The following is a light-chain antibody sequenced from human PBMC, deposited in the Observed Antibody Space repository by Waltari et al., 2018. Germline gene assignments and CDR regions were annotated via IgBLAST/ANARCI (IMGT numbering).Light chain of an antibody. CDR2: DIN. CDR3: CSYVGSNIYWV. Sequence: QSALTQSRSVSGSPGQSVTISCTGTSSAVGGYNYVSWYQQHPDKAPKLIIYDINKRPSGVPDRFSGSKSGNTASLTISGLQAEDEADYYCCSYVGSNIYWVFGGGTKLTVL. J-gene: IGLJ3*02. V-gene: IGLV2-11*01. CDR1: SSAVGGYNY.